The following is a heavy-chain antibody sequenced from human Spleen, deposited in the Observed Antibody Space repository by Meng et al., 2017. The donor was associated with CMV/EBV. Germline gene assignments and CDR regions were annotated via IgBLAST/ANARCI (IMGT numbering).Heavy chain of an antibody. CDR1: GYTFTTYE. V-gene: IGHV1-8*01. Sequence: ASGYTFTTYEISWVRQATGQGLEWMGWMSPNSGDTGYAQKFQGRLIMTRDNSRSTAYMELSSLTSEDTAVYYCAREGYNSGNNWFDPWGQGTLVTVSS. CDR3: AREGYNSGNNWFDP. J-gene: IGHJ5*02. CDR2: MSPNSGDT. D-gene: IGHD6-19*01.